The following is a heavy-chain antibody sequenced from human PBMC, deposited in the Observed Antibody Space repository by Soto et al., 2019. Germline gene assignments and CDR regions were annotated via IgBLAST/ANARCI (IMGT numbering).Heavy chain of an antibody. CDR3: ARVGYWSSNPCWPIGYFEY. Sequence: TETLSLTCTVSGDAISSFYWTWIRQPPGKGLEWVGYIFSSGSTNYNPSLKSRVTISVDTSENQFSLKLTSVTAADTAVYYCARVGYWSSNPCWPIGYFEYWGQVNLVTVSS. D-gene: IGHD2-2*01. V-gene: IGHV4-59*01. CDR2: IFSSGST. CDR1: GDAISSFY. J-gene: IGHJ4*02.